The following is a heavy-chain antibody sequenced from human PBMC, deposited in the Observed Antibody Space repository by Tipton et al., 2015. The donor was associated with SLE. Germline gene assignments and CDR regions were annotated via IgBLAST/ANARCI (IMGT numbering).Heavy chain of an antibody. V-gene: IGHV4-61*02. Sequence: TLSLTCTVSGGPISSGSYSWLWFRPPAGKELGGIGRIYTSGSTNYNPSLKSRVTISVDTSKNQFSLKLSSVTAADTAVYYCARDRSYSGSEVYDRGHGTLVSVVS. J-gene: IGHJ4*01. D-gene: IGHD6-13*01. CDR2: IYTSGST. CDR1: GGPISSGSYS. CDR3: ARDRSYSGSEVYD.